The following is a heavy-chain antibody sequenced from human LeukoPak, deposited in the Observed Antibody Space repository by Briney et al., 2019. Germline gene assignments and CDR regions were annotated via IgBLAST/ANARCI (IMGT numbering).Heavy chain of an antibody. J-gene: IGHJ4*02. CDR3: ARDRVPGTSPKMDY. CDR2: ISYDGSNK. D-gene: IGHD1-7*01. CDR1: GFTFSSYA. V-gene: IGHV3-30*04. Sequence: GRSLRLSCAASGFTFSSYAMHWVRQAPGKGLEWVAVISYDGSNKYYADSVKGRFTISRDNSKNTLYLQMNSLRAEDTALYYCARDRVPGTSPKMDYWGQGTLVTVSS.